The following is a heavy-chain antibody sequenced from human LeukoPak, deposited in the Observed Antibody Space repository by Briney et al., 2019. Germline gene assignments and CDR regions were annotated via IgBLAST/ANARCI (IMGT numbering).Heavy chain of an antibody. D-gene: IGHD6-19*01. CDR1: GFTFSIYG. J-gene: IGHJ3*02. V-gene: IGHV3-7*01. Sequence: PGGSLRLSCAASGFTFSIYGMSWVRQAPGKGLEWVANINQDGSEKYYVDSVKGRFTISRDNAKNSLYLQMNSLRAEDTAVYYCARAGGWYDAFDIWGQGTVVTVSS. CDR3: ARAGGWYDAFDI. CDR2: INQDGSEK.